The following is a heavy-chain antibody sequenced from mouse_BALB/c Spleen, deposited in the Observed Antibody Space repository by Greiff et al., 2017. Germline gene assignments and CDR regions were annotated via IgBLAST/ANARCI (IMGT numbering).Heavy chain of an antibody. V-gene: IGHV3-1*02. CDR2: IHYSGST. D-gene: IGHD2-13*01. CDR1: GYSITSGYS. J-gene: IGHJ3*01. Sequence: EVQLQESGPDLVKPSQSLSLTCTVTGYSITSGYSWHWIRQFPGNQLEWMGYIHYSGSTNYNPSLKSRISITRDTSENQFFLQLNSVTTEDTATYDCERDDYGDYGFAYWGQGTLVTVSA. CDR3: ERDDYGDYGFAY.